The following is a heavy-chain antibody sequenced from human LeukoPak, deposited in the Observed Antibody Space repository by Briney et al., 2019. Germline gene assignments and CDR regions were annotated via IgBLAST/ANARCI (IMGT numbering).Heavy chain of an antibody. CDR3: ARGHYYDSSGYAFDY. J-gene: IGHJ4*02. CDR2: ISISGDT. CDR1: GLTLSRCA. Sequence: GGSLRLSCAASGLTLSRCAMSWVRQAPGKGLEWVSSISISGDTYYADSVKGRFTLSRDNSMDTLYLQMNSLRVEDTAVYYCARGHYYDSSGYAFDYWGQGTLVTVSS. D-gene: IGHD3-22*01. V-gene: IGHV3-23*01.